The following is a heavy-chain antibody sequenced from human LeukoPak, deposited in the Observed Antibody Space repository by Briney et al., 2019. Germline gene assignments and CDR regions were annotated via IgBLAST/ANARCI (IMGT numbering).Heavy chain of an antibody. CDR1: GYTFTNHG. D-gene: IGHD4-11*01. CDR2: INTYNHKT. J-gene: IGHJ4*02. CDR3: ARGQRVVYSNTRFDY. Sequence: ASVKVSCKASGYTFTNHGFSWVRQAPGQGLEWMGWINTYNHKTNYAQKFQGRVTMTTDTPTSTAYMELRGLRSDDTAIYYCARGQRVVYSNTRFDYWGQGTLVTVSS. V-gene: IGHV1-18*01.